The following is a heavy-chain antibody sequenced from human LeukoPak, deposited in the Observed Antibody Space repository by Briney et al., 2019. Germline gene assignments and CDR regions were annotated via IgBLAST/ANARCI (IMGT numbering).Heavy chain of an antibody. CDR1: GGTFSSYA. CDR2: IIPILDIA. V-gene: IGHV1-69*04. Sequence: SVKVSCKASGGTFSSYAISWVRQAPGQGLEWMGRIIPILDIANYAQKFQGRVTITADKSTSTAYMELSSLRSEDTAVYYCARAGYSGYDLGYWGQGTLVTVSS. J-gene: IGHJ4*02. D-gene: IGHD5-12*01. CDR3: ARAGYSGYDLGY.